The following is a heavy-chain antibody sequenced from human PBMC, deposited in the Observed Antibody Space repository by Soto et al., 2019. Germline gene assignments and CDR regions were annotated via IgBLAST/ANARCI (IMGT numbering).Heavy chain of an antibody. D-gene: IGHD2-15*01. V-gene: IGHV3-15*07. J-gene: IGHJ5*02. CDR2: IKSNTDGGTT. CDR3: ATALARWPPGS. Sequence: VFLMHACGACGVSCAQAWMNWVRQDPGKGLEWVGRIKSNTDGGTTDYAAPVKGRFTISRDDSKHTLYLQMNSLKTEDTAVYYCATALARWPPGSWGQGTLVTVSS. CDR1: GVSCAQAW.